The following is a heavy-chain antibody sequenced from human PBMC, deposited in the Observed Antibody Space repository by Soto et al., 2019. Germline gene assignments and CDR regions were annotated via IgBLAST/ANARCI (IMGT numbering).Heavy chain of an antibody. D-gene: IGHD4-4*01. CDR1: GGSFSGYY. Sequence: QVQLQQWGAGLLKPSETLSLTCAVYGGSFSGYYWSWIRQPPGKGLEWIGEINHSGSTNNNPSHKRRDTNSVETSKHQFSLKLSSVAAPDTAVYYCARGYDYSNFNFDYWGQGTLVTVSS. V-gene: IGHV4-34*04. CDR2: INHSGST. CDR3: ARGYDYSNFNFDY. J-gene: IGHJ4*02.